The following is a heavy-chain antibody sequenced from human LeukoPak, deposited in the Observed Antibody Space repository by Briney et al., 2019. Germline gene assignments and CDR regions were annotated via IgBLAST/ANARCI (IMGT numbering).Heavy chain of an antibody. D-gene: IGHD1-26*01. CDR3: ARDPYSGNYGNTYYYYMDV. CDR1: GFTLSTYW. V-gene: IGHV3-7*01. J-gene: IGHJ6*03. Sequence: GGSLRLSCAASGFTLSTYWMSWVRQAPGKGLEWVANMKQDGSEIYYVDYVKGRFTISRDNAKNSLYLQMNSLTAEDTAVYYCARDPYSGNYGNTYYYYMDVWGKGTTVTISS. CDR2: MKQDGSEI.